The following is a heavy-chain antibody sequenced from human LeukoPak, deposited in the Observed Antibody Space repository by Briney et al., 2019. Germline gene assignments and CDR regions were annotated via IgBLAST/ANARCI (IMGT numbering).Heavy chain of an antibody. CDR3: ARQDVWFGELLYFDY. J-gene: IGHJ4*02. D-gene: IGHD3-10*01. CDR2: IYYSGST. V-gene: IGHV4-59*05. CDR1: GGSISSYY. Sequence: SETLSLTCTVSGGSISSYYWSWIRQPPGKGLEWIGSIYYSGSTYYNPSLKSRVTISVDTSKNQFSLKLSSVTAADTAVYYCARQDVWFGELLYFDYWGQGTLVTVSS.